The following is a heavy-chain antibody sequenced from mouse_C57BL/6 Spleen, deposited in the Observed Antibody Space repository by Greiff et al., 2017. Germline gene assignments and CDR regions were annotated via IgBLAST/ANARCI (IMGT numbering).Heavy chain of an antibody. J-gene: IGHJ2*01. CDR2: FDPSDSYT. V-gene: IGHV1-69*01. CDR1: GYTFTSYW. D-gene: IGHD4-1*01. CDR3: ARRTGTGRVDY. Sequence: VQLQQSGAELVMPGASVKLSCKASGYTFTSYWMHWVKQRPGQGLEWIGEFDPSDSYTNYNQKFKGKSTLTVDKSSSTAYMQLSSLTSEDSAVDYCARRTGTGRVDYWGQGTTLTVSS.